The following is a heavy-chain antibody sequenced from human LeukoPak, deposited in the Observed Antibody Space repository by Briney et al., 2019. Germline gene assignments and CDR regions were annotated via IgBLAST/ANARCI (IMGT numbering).Heavy chain of an antibody. CDR2: IKQDGSEN. Sequence: PGGSLRLSCAASGFTFSDYWMTWVRQAPGQGLECVANIKQDGSENFYVDSVEGRFTISRDNAKNSLYLQMNSLRAEDTAVYYWARGRHVFTWGQGTLVTVSS. D-gene: IGHD3-16*01. CDR1: GFTFSDYW. CDR3: ARGRHVFT. J-gene: IGHJ5*02. V-gene: IGHV3-7*01.